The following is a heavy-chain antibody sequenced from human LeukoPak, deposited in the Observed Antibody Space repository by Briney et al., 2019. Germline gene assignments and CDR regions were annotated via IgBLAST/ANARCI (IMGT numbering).Heavy chain of an antibody. D-gene: IGHD5-18*01. J-gene: IGHJ4*02. V-gene: IGHV1-3*01. CDR2: INAGNGNT. CDR3: ARKRGYSYGFDY. CDR1: GYTFTSYA. Sequence: GASVKVACKPSGYTFTSYAMHGVRQTPGQRLGWMGWINAGNGNTKYSQKFQGRVTITRDTSASTAYMELSSLRSEDTAVYYCARKRGYSYGFDYSGQGTLVTVSS.